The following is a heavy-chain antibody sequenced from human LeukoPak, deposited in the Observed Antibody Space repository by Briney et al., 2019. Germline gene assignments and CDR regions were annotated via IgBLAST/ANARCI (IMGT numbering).Heavy chain of an antibody. CDR1: GGSISNINW. D-gene: IGHD6-19*01. J-gene: IGHJ4*02. V-gene: IGHV4-4*02. CDR3: ARLRYSSGWQPLDY. Sequence: PSETLSLTCAVSGGSISNINWWSWVRQPPGKGLEWVGEIYHSGTTNYNPSLKSRLTISVDKSKNQFSLKLSSVTAADTAVYYCARLRYSSGWQPLDYWGQGTQVTVSS. CDR2: IYHSGTT.